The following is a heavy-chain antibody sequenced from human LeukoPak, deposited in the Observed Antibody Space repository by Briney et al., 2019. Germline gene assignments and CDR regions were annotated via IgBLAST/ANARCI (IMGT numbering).Heavy chain of an antibody. CDR3: ARDDNWGFDY. V-gene: IGHV3-7*01. J-gene: IGHJ4*02. D-gene: IGHD7-27*01. Sequence: PGGSLRLSCTASGFTFSQYWMSWVRQAPGKGLEWVANIKHDGSEKQDGSEKNYVDSVKGRFTISRDNAKNSLYLQMNSLRAEDTAFYYCARDDNWGFDYWGQGALVTVSS. CDR1: GFTFSQYW. CDR2: IKHDGSEKQDGSEK.